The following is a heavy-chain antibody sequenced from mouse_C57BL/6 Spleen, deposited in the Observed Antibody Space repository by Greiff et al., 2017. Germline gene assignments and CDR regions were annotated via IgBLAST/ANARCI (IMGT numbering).Heavy chain of an antibody. D-gene: IGHD2-3*01. CDR1: GYTFTDYE. Sequence: QVQLQQSGAELVRPGASVTLSCKASGYTFTDYEMHWVKQTPVHGLEWIGAIDPETGGTAYNQKFKGKAILTADKSSSTAYMELRSLTSEDSAVYYCTARDGYDTGFAYWGQGTLVTVSA. CDR3: TARDGYDTGFAY. V-gene: IGHV1-15*01. J-gene: IGHJ3*01. CDR2: IDPETGGT.